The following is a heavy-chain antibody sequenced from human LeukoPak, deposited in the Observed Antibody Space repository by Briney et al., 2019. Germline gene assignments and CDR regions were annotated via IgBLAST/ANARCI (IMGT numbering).Heavy chain of an antibody. V-gene: IGHV3-7*05. Sequence: GGSLRLSCAVSGFXFSSYWISWVRQAPGKGLEWVANIKEDGTEKYYVDSVKGRFTISRDNAKNSLYLQMNSLRAEDTAVYYCARIAAGLEYWGQGTLVTVSS. D-gene: IGHD6-13*01. CDR2: IKEDGTEK. CDR1: GFXFSSYW. CDR3: ARIAAGLEY. J-gene: IGHJ4*02.